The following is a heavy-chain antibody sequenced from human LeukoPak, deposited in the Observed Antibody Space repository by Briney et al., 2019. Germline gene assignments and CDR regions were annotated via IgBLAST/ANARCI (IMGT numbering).Heavy chain of an antibody. CDR1: GGSMFSFH. CDR2: IYVSGTT. V-gene: IGHV4-4*07. J-gene: IGHJ6*03. Sequence: NPSETLSLTCTVSGGSMFSFHWSWIRQSAGKGLEWIGHIYVSGTTTYNPSLKGRGTMSVNTSKNQVSLRLSPVTAADTAVYYCARLRFYDSSGYSPGYYMDVWGKGTTVVVS. CDR3: ARLRFYDSSGYSPGYYMDV. D-gene: IGHD3-22*01.